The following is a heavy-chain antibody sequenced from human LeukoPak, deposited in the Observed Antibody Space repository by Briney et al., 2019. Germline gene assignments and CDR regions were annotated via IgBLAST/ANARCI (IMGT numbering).Heavy chain of an antibody. CDR3: ARGCDNGDYCFDY. D-gene: IGHD4-17*01. J-gene: IGHJ4*02. Sequence: PGGSLRPSCAVSGFTFRDHFMTWIRQAPGKGLEWVSYISSSGTPIYYADSVKGRFTISRDNANNAMYLQMNSLRGEDTAVYYCARGCDNGDYCFDYWGQGSLVTVSS. CDR2: ISSSGTPI. V-gene: IGHV3-11*04. CDR1: GFTFRDHF.